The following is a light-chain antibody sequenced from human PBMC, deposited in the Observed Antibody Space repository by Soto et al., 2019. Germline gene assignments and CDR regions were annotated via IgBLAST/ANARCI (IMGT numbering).Light chain of an antibody. CDR1: QSISSW. CDR3: QQYNSYSRRT. Sequence: DIQMTQPPSTLSASVGDRVTITCRASQSISSWLAWYQQKPGKAPKLLIYDASSLESGVPSRFSGSGSGTEFTLTISSLQPDDFATYYCQQYNSYSRRTFGQGTKVDIK. CDR2: DAS. V-gene: IGKV1-5*01. J-gene: IGKJ1*01.